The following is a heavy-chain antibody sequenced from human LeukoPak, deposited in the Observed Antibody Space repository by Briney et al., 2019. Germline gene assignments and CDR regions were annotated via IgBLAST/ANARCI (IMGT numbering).Heavy chain of an antibody. CDR2: IKQDGSET. CDR3: TRVIVEVPGVSDYCDY. D-gene: IGHD2-2*01. CDR1: GFTFSSHW. V-gene: IGHV3-7*05. Sequence: PGGSLRLSCAASGFTFSSHWMYWVRQAPGKGLEGVANIKQDGSETFYVDSVKGRFTISRDNAKNSLYLQMNSLRAEDTAVYYCTRVIVEVPGVSDYCDYWGQGTLVTVSS. J-gene: IGHJ4*02.